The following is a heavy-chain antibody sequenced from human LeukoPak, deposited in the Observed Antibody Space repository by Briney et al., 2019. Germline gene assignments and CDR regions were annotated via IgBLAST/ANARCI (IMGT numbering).Heavy chain of an antibody. Sequence: GGSLRLSCAASGFTFSSYSMNWVRQAPGKGLEWVSSISSSSSYIYYADSVKGRFTISRDNAKNSLYLQMNSLRAEDAAVYYCARGAVYSSAWDYYYDYWGQGTLATVSS. D-gene: IGHD6-19*01. V-gene: IGHV3-21*01. CDR2: ISSSSSYI. J-gene: IGHJ4*02. CDR1: GFTFSSYS. CDR3: ARGAVYSSAWDYYYDY.